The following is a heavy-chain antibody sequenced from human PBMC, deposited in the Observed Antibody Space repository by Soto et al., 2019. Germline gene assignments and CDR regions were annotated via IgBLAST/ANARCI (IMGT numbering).Heavy chain of an antibody. D-gene: IGHD6-19*01. CDR1: GYTFTSYD. J-gene: IGHJ4*02. V-gene: IGHV1-8*01. CDR3: ASSGRGGYLY. CDR2: MNPNSGNT. Sequence: QVQLVQSGAEVKKPGASVKVSCKASGYTFTSYDINWVRQATGQGLEWMGWMNPNSGNTGYAQKFXGXVXMXXNPSISTAYIELSSLRSEDPAVYYCASSGRGGYLYWGQGTLVTVSS.